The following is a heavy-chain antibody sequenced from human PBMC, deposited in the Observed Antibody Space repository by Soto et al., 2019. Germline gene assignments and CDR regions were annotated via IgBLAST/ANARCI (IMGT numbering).Heavy chain of an antibody. CDR3: EGVSGGWYGRVDY. Sequence: QVQLVQSGAEVKKPGDSVKVSCKASGYTFTSYAMHWVRQAPGQRLEWMGWINAGNGNTKYSQKFQGRVTITRDTTASTAYLELSSMRSDDTAVYSCEGVSGGWYGRVDYCGQGNLVTVSS. D-gene: IGHD6-19*01. V-gene: IGHV1-3*01. J-gene: IGHJ4*02. CDR2: INAGNGNT. CDR1: GYTFTSYA.